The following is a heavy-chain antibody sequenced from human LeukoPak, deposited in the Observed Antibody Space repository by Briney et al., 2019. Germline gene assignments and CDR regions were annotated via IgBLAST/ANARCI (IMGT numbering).Heavy chain of an antibody. D-gene: IGHD6-13*01. CDR2: INPSGGST. Sequence: ASVKVSCKASGYTFTSYYMHWVRQAPGQGLERMGIINPSGGSTSYAQKFQGRVTMTRDTSTSTVYMELSSLRSEDTAVYYCARNERKGPGIAAAGTLDYWGQGTLVTVSS. CDR1: GYTFTSYY. V-gene: IGHV1-46*01. CDR3: ARNERKGPGIAAAGTLDY. J-gene: IGHJ4*02.